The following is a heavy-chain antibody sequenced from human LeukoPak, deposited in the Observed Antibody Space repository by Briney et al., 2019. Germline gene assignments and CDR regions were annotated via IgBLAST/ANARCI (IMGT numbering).Heavy chain of an antibody. CDR3: ARDLRGYSYGLDYYYGMDV. Sequence: SQTLSLTCAISGDSVSSNSAAWNWIRQSPSRGLEWLGRTYYRSKWYNDYAVSVKSRITINPDTSKNQFSLQLNFVTPEDTAVYYCARDLRGYSYGLDYYYGMDVWGKGTTVTVSS. CDR2: TYYRSKWYN. V-gene: IGHV6-1*01. J-gene: IGHJ6*04. CDR1: GDSVSSNSAA. D-gene: IGHD5-18*01.